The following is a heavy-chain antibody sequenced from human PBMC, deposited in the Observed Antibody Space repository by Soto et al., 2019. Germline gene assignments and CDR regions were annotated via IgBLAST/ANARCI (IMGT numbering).Heavy chain of an antibody. D-gene: IGHD6-13*01. Sequence: QVQLVQSGAEVKKPGSSVKVSCKASGDAFTNYIFDWVRQAPGQGLEWMGGIIPMFGTPKYAQTFQDRVTISADVSTGTAYLELTSLRSDDTAVYYCTRENAAAASPTLDYWGHGTLVTVSS. CDR3: TRENAAAASPTLDY. CDR1: GDAFTNYI. J-gene: IGHJ4*01. V-gene: IGHV1-69*01. CDR2: IIPMFGTP.